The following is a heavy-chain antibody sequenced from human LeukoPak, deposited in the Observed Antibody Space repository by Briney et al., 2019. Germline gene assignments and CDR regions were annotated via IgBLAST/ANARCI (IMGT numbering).Heavy chain of an antibody. CDR2: IYYSGST. Sequence: SETPSLTCTVSGGSISSGGYYWSWIRQHPGKGLEWIGYIYYSGSTYYNPSLKSRVTISVDTSKNQFSLKLSSVTAADTAVYYCARVCWFGELFRSYGMDVWGQGTTVTVSS. J-gene: IGHJ6*02. CDR3: ARVCWFGELFRSYGMDV. CDR1: GGSISSGGYY. D-gene: IGHD3-10*01. V-gene: IGHV4-31*03.